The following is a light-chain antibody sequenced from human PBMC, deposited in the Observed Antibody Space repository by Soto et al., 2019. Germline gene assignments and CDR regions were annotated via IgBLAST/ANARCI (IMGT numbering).Light chain of an antibody. CDR3: KQFSSYPLT. V-gene: IGKV3-20*01. CDR1: QSVSTS. Sequence: EVVLTQSPGTLSLSPGERATLSCRASQSVSTSVGWYQQKPGQAPRLLIYGAYNRATGIPDRFSGSGSGTDFTLTIRRLEPEDFAVYYCKQFSSYPLTVGGGTKVDIK. CDR2: GAY. J-gene: IGKJ4*01.